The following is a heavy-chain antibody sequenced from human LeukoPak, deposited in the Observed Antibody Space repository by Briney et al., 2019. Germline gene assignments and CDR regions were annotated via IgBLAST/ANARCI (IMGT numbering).Heavy chain of an antibody. D-gene: IGHD3-10*01. J-gene: IGHJ4*02. CDR3: ARHSGRLWFGELWYFDY. V-gene: IGHV4-39*01. CDR1: GGSISSSSYY. Sequence: SETLSLTCTVSGGSISSSSYYWGWIRQPPGKGLEWIGSIYYSGSTYYNPSLKSRVTISVDTSKNQFSLKLRSVTAADTAVYYCARHSGRLWFGELWYFDYWGQGTLVTVSS. CDR2: IYYSGST.